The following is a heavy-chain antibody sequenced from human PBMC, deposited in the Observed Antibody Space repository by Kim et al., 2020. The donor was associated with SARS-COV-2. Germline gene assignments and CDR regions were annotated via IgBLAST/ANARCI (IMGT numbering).Heavy chain of an antibody. Sequence: KGRFTISRENSKNTLYLKMNSLRAEDTAVYYCAKDLYCSSTSCYGHAFDIWGQGTMVTVSS. J-gene: IGHJ3*02. CDR3: AKDLYCSSTSCYGHAFDI. V-gene: IGHV3-23*01. D-gene: IGHD2-2*01.